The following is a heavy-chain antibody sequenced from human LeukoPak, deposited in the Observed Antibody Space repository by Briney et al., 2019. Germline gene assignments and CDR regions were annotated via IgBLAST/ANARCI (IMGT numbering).Heavy chain of an antibody. CDR1: GFTFSIYA. CDR2: ISGSGGST. J-gene: IGHJ3*02. CDR3: AKIRTSRTAFHAFDI. D-gene: IGHD1-14*01. V-gene: IGHV3-23*01. Sequence: GGSLRLSCAASGFTFSIYAMSWVRQAPGKGLEWVSAISGSGGSTYYADSVKGRFTISRDNSKNTLYLQMNSLRAEDTAVYYCAKIRTSRTAFHAFDIWGQGTMVTVSS.